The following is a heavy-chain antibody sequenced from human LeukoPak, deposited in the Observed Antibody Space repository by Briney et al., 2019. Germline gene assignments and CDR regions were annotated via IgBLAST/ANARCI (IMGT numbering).Heavy chain of an antibody. Sequence: SETLSLTCTVSGGSISSSSYFWGWIRQPPGKGLEWVGSMSYSGSTYYNPSLKSRVTISVDTSKNQFSLKLSSVTAADTAEYYCARRSSSQPPNYWGQGTLVTVSS. CDR3: ARRSSSQPPNY. D-gene: IGHD6-13*01. CDR2: MSYSGST. J-gene: IGHJ4*02. CDR1: GGSISSSSYF. V-gene: IGHV4-39*01.